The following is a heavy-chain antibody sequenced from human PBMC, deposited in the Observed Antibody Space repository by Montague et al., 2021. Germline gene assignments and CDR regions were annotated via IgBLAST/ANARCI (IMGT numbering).Heavy chain of an antibody. D-gene: IGHD6-19*01. Sequence: SLRFSCAASGFTFRTYGMNWVRQAPGKGLEWVSYITGSSSSIYYADSVRGRFTISRDNPKNSLYLQMNSLRDEDTAVYYCARDSYSSGWYSAEYFQHWGQGTLVTVSS. V-gene: IGHV3-48*02. CDR3: ARDSYSSGWYSAEYFQH. CDR2: ITGSSSSI. J-gene: IGHJ1*01. CDR1: GFTFRTYG.